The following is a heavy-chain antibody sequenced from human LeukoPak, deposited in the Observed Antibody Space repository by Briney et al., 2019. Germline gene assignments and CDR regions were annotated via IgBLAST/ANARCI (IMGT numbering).Heavy chain of an antibody. V-gene: IGHV3-64*01. CDR2: ISSNGGST. J-gene: IGHJ4*02. CDR3: ARAPYSGSYSDY. CDR1: GFSFSSYA. Sequence: GGSLRLSCAASGFSFSSYAMHWVRQAPGKGLESVSAISSNGGSTFYENSVKGRFTVSRDNSKNTLYLQMGSLRAEDTAVYYCARAPYSGSYSDYWGQGSLVTVSS. D-gene: IGHD1-26*01.